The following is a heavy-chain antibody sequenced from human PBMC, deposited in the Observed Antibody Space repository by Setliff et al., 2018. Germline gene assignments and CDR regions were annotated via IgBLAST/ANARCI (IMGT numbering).Heavy chain of an antibody. CDR2: INTNTGNP. D-gene: IGHD3-3*01. V-gene: IGHV7-4-1*02. CDR1: GYTFTRYA. Sequence: ASVKVSCKASGYTFTRYAMNWVRQAPGQGLEWMGWINTNTGNPTYAQGFTGRFVFSLDTSVSTAYLQISSLRSEDTAVYYCASSRDYNFWSGYYSPLDYWGQGTLVTVSS. CDR3: ASSRDYNFWSGYYSPLDY. J-gene: IGHJ4*02.